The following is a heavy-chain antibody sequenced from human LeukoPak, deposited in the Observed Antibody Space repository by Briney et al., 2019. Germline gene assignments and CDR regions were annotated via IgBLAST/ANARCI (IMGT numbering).Heavy chain of an antibody. CDR2: IYYSGSA. Sequence: SETLSLTCTASGGSISSYYWSWIRQPPGKGLEWMGYIYYSGSANYNPSLASRGTISLETSENKSSLKLSSVTAADTAVYYCARHWMDSSGYNIDYWGQGTPVTVSS. J-gene: IGHJ4*02. D-gene: IGHD3-22*01. V-gene: IGHV4-59*08. CDR3: ARHWMDSSGYNIDY. CDR1: GGSISSYY.